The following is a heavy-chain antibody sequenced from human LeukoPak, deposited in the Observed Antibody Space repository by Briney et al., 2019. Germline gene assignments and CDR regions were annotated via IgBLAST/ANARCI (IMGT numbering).Heavy chain of an antibody. D-gene: IGHD1-26*01. V-gene: IGHV4-38-2*02. CDR1: GYSISSGYY. J-gene: IGHJ4*02. Sequence: SETLSLTCTVSGYSISSGYYWGWIRQPPGKGLEWIGSIYHSGSTYYNPSLKSRVTISVDTSKNQFSLKLSSATAADTAVYYCARDQMPYSGSYSEAGFDYWGQGTLVTVSS. CDR2: IYHSGST. CDR3: ARDQMPYSGSYSEAGFDY.